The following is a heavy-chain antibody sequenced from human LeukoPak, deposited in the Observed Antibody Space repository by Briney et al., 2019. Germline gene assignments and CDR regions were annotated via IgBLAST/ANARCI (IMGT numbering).Heavy chain of an antibody. J-gene: IGHJ4*02. D-gene: IGHD3-10*01. Sequence: GGSLRLSCAASGFTFSDYYMSWIRQAPGKGLEWVSYISSSSSYTNYADSVKGRFTISRDNAKNSLYLQMNSLRAEDTAVYCCARDLSGITMVRGSYYFDYWGQGTLVTVYS. CDR3: ARDLSGITMVRGSYYFDY. CDR1: GFTFSDYY. CDR2: ISSSSSYT. V-gene: IGHV3-11*05.